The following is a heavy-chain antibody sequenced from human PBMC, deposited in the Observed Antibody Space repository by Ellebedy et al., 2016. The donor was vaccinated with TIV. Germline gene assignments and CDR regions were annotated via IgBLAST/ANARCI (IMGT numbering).Heavy chain of an antibody. Sequence: AASVKVSCKASGYTFTSYDINWVRQATGQGLEWMGGIIPIFGTANYAQKFQGRVTVTADESTSTAYMELSSLRSEDTAVYYCATGPPEWELVNWGQGTLVTVSS. V-gene: IGHV1-69*13. CDR2: IIPIFGTA. CDR1: GYTFTSYD. CDR3: ATGPPEWELVN. J-gene: IGHJ4*02. D-gene: IGHD1-26*01.